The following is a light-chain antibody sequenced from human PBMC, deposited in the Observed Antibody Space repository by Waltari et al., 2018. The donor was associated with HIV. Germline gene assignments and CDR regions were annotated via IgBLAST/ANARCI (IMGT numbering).Light chain of an antibody. CDR1: SSDIGGYDY. Sequence: QSALTQPASVSGSLGQSITFPCPGTSSDIGGYDYVPWYQQHPGKAPKIIIFDVTNRPSGVSDRFSGSKSGNTASLTISGLQAEDEADYYCTSFTSSSAWLFGGGTKLTVL. CDR3: TSFTSSSAWL. V-gene: IGLV2-14*03. CDR2: DVT. J-gene: IGLJ3*02.